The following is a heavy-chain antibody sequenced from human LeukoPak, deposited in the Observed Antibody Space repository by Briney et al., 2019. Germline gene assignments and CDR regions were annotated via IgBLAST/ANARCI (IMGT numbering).Heavy chain of an antibody. Sequence: KPSHTLSLTCTVSGGSISSGGYSWSWIRQPPGRGLEWIGYIYHSGSTYYNPSLKSRVTISVDRSKNQFSLKLSSVTAADTAVYYCVSSPYYYDSSGYLNAFDIWGQGTMVTVSS. CDR2: IYHSGST. CDR1: GGSISSGGYS. J-gene: IGHJ3*02. CDR3: VSSPYYYDSSGYLNAFDI. D-gene: IGHD3-22*01. V-gene: IGHV4-30-2*01.